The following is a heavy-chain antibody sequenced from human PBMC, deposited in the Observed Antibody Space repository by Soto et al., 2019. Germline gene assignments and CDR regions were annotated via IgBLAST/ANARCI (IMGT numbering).Heavy chain of an antibody. CDR3: ASSKGYSSGWFDY. CDR2: ISSSSSYI. J-gene: IGHJ4*02. D-gene: IGHD6-19*01. Sequence: EVQLVESGGGLVKPGGSLRLSCAASGFTFSSYSMNWVRQAPGKGLEWVSSISSSSSYIYYADSVKGRFTISRDNAKNSRYLQMNSLRAEDTAVYYCASSKGYSSGWFDYWGQGTLVTVSS. CDR1: GFTFSSYS. V-gene: IGHV3-21*01.